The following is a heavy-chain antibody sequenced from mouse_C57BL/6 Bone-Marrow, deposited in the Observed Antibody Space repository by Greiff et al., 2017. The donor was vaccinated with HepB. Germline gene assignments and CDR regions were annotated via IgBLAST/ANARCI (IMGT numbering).Heavy chain of an antibody. D-gene: IGHD2-4*01. V-gene: IGHV1-82*01. J-gene: IGHJ3*01. CDR3: ARKDYYDYDGFAY. Sequence: VQLQQSGPELVKPGASVKISCKASGYAFSSSWMNWVKQRPGKGLEWIGRIYPGDGDPNYNGKFKGKATLTADKSSSTAYMQLSSLTSEDSAVYFCARKDYYDYDGFAYWGQGTLVTVSA. CDR2: IYPGDGDP. CDR1: GYAFSSSW.